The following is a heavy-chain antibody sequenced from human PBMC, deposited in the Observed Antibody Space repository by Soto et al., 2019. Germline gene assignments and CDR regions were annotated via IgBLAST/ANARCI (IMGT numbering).Heavy chain of an antibody. CDR3: ARGRYGDY. Sequence: QVHLVQSGAEVKKSGASVKVSCKGSGYDFTTYGITWVRQAPGQGLEWMAWISAHNGNTDYAQKLQGRVTVTRDTSTSTAYMELRSLRSDDTAVYYCARGRYGDYGGQGALVPVSS. J-gene: IGHJ4*02. D-gene: IGHD1-1*01. CDR1: GYDFTTYG. CDR2: ISAHNGNT. V-gene: IGHV1-18*01.